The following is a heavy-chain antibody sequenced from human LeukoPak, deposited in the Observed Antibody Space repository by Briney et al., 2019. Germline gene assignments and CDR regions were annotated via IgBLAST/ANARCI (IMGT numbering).Heavy chain of an antibody. CDR3: ARDWFDP. V-gene: IGHV4-34*01. J-gene: IGHJ5*02. Sequence: SETLSLTCAVYGGSFSGYYWSWIRQPPGKGLEWIGEINHSGSTNYNPSLKSRVTISVDTSKNQFSLKLSSVTAADTAVYYCARDWFDPWGQGTLVTASS. CDR1: GGSFSGYY. CDR2: INHSGST.